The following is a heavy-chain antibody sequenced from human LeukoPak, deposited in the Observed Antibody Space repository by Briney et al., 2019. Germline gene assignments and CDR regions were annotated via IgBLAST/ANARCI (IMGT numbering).Heavy chain of an antibody. CDR3: AKDGVESYGGVSFFDY. D-gene: IGHD4-23*01. CDR2: ISGSGGST. J-gene: IGHJ4*02. Sequence: GGSLRLSCAASGFTFSSYGMSWVRQAPGKGLEWVSAISGSGGSTYYADSVKGRFTISRDNSKNTLHLQMNSLRVEDTAIYYCAKDGVESYGGVSFFDYWGQGTLVTVSS. CDR1: GFTFSSYG. V-gene: IGHV3-23*01.